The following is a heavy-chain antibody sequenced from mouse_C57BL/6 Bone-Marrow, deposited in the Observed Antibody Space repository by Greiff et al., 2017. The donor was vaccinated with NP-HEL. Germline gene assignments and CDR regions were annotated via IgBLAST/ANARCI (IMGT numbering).Heavy chain of an antibody. V-gene: IGHV3-6*01. Sequence: EVQRVESGPGLVKPSQSLSLTCSVTGYSITSGYYWNWIRQFPGNKLEWMGYISYDGSNNYNPSLKNRISNTRDTSKNQFFLKLNSVTTEDTATYYCARDSPYWYFDVWGTGTTVTVSS. D-gene: IGHD6-2*01. CDR1: GYSITSGYY. CDR2: ISYDGSN. J-gene: IGHJ1*03. CDR3: ARDSPYWYFDV.